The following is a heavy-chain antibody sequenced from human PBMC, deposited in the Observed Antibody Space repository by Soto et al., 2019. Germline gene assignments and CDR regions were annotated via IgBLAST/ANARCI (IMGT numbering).Heavy chain of an antibody. D-gene: IGHD4-17*01. J-gene: IGHJ3*02. CDR1: GYTFTSYG. CDR3: ARGTYGDPTHDAFDI. V-gene: IGHV1-18*01. Sequence: ASVKVSCKASGYTFTSYGISWVRQAPGQGLEWMGWISAYNGNTNYAQKLQGRVTMTTDTSTSTAYMELRSLRSDDTAVYYCARGTYGDPTHDAFDIWGQGTMVTVSS. CDR2: ISAYNGNT.